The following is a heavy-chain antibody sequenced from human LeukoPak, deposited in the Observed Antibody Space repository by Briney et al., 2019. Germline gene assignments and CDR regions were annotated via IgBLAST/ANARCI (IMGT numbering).Heavy chain of an antibody. CDR3: ARDQPPYDFWSGYTLGWFDP. J-gene: IGHJ5*02. D-gene: IGHD3-3*01. V-gene: IGHV1-2*02. CDR2: INPNSGGT. Sequence: VASVKVSCKASGYTFTGYYMHWVRQAPGQGLEWMGWINPNSGGTNYAQKLQGRVTMTRDTSISTAYMELSRLRSDDTAVYYCARDQPPYDFWSGYTLGWFDPWGQGTLVTVSS. CDR1: GYTFTGYY.